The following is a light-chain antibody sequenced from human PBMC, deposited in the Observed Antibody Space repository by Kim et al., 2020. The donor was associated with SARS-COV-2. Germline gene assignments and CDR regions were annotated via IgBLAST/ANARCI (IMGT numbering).Light chain of an antibody. CDR1: QSVLYSSNNRNY. CDR2: WAS. Sequence: RATINCKSSQSVLYSSNNRNYLAWYQQKPGQPPKLLIDWASTRESGVPDRFGGSGSGTDFTLTISSLQAEDVAVYYCQQYYSTPHTFGQGTKLEIK. J-gene: IGKJ2*01. CDR3: QQYYSTPHT. V-gene: IGKV4-1*01.